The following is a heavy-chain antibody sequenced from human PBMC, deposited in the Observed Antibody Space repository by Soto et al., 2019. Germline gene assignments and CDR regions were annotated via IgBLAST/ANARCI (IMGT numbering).Heavy chain of an antibody. J-gene: IGHJ6*02. Sequence: SVKVSCKAFGGTFSSYAISWVRQAPGQGLEWMGGIIPIFGTANYAQKFQGRVTITADESTSTAYMELSSLRSEDTAVYYCARAPIESYYYGSGKDLSVDYYGMDVWGQGTTVTVSS. CDR1: GGTFSSYA. V-gene: IGHV1-69*13. CDR2: IIPIFGTA. D-gene: IGHD3-10*01. CDR3: ARAPIESYYYGSGKDLSVDYYGMDV.